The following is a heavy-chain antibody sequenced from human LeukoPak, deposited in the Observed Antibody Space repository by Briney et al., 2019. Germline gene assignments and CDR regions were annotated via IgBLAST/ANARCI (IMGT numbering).Heavy chain of an antibody. CDR3: ARRPNVLRYFVNWFDP. D-gene: IGHD3-9*01. CDR2: IYTSGST. V-gene: IGHV4-59*10. Sequence: SETLSLTCAVYGGSFSGYYWSWIRQPAGKGLEWIGRIYTSGSTNYNPSLKSRVTMSVDTSKNQFSLKLSSVTAADTAVYYCARRPNVLRYFVNWFDPWGQGTLVTVSS. CDR1: GGSFSGYY. J-gene: IGHJ5*02.